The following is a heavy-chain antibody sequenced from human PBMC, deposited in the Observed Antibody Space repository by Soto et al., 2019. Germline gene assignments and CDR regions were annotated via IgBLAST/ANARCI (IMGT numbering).Heavy chain of an antibody. Sequence: PGGSLRLSCAASGFPFSSYVMIWVRQAPGKGLEWVSGISGGGSNTFYADYVKGRFTISRDNSKNTLLLQMNSLGAEDTAVYYCAKDSNKYSSSLRGRYFDYWGQGIGVTVSS. J-gene: IGHJ4*02. V-gene: IGHV3-23*01. CDR2: ISGGGSNT. CDR3: AKDSNKYSSSLRGRYFDY. D-gene: IGHD4-4*01. CDR1: GFPFSSYV.